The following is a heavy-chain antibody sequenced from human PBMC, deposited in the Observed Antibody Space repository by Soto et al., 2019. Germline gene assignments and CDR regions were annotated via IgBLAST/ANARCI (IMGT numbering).Heavy chain of an antibody. Sequence: SETLSLTCTVSGGSISSSSYFWGWIRQPPGKGLEWIGSIYYSGSTNYNPSLKSRVTVSVDTSKNQFSLKLSSVTAADTAVYYCALKKRAAAAFDYWGQGILVTVSS. CDR3: ALKKRAAAAFDY. CDR2: IYYSGST. J-gene: IGHJ4*02. CDR1: GGSISSSSYF. V-gene: IGHV4-39*01. D-gene: IGHD6-13*01.